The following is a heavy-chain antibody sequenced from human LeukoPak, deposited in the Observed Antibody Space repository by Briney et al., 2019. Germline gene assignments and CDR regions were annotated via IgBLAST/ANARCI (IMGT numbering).Heavy chain of an antibody. CDR2: IYSGGST. Sequence: PGGSLRLSCTASGFTVSSNYMSWVRQAPGKGLEWVSVIYSGGSTYYADPVKGRFTISRDNSKNTLYLQMNSLRAEDTAVYYCARSGYSGFYDAFDIWGQGTMVTVSS. V-gene: IGHV3-66*01. J-gene: IGHJ3*02. CDR1: GFTVSSNY. CDR3: ARSGYSGFYDAFDI. D-gene: IGHD5-12*01.